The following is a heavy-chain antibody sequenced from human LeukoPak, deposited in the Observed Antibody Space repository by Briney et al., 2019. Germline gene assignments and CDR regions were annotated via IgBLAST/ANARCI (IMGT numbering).Heavy chain of an antibody. D-gene: IGHD3-10*01. Sequence: ASVKVSCKASGYTFTSYDINWVRQATGQGLEWMGWMNPNSGNTGYAQKFQGRVTMTRNTSISTAYMELSSLRSEDTAVYYCARDLITMVRGVMGYWGQGTLVTVSS. CDR2: MNPNSGNT. CDR3: ARDLITMVRGVMGY. CDR1: GYTFTSYD. V-gene: IGHV1-8*01. J-gene: IGHJ4*02.